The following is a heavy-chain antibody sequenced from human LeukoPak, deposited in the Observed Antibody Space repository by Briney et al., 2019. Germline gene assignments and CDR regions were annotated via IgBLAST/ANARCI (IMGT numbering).Heavy chain of an antibody. CDR2: IYYSGST. Sequence: PSETLSLTCTVSGGSISSSSYYWGWIRQPPGKGLEWIGSIYYSGSTYYNPSLKSRVTISVDTSKNQCSLKLSSVTAADTAVYYCARGDSSSSYYWGQGTLVTVSS. CDR1: GGSISSSSYY. J-gene: IGHJ4*02. CDR3: ARGDSSSSYY. D-gene: IGHD6-6*01. V-gene: IGHV4-39*07.